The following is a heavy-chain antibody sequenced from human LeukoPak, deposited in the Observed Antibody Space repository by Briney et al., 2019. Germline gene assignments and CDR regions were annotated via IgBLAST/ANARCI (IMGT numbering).Heavy chain of an antibody. J-gene: IGHJ4*02. D-gene: IGHD6-19*01. CDR2: IYHSGST. V-gene: IGHV4-38-2*02. Sequence: SETLSLTCTVSGYSISSGYYWGWIRQPPGKGLEWIGSIYHSGSTYYNPSLKSRVTISVDTSKNQFSLKLSSVTAADTAVYYCARDEGYSSGWYVDYWGQGTQVTVSS. CDR3: ARDEGYSSGWYVDY. CDR1: GYSISSGYY.